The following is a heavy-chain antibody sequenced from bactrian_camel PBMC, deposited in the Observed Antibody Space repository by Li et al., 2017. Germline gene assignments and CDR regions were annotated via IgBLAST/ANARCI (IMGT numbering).Heavy chain of an antibody. CDR1: GEAYNGHC. Sequence: DVQLVESGGGSVQSGGSLSLSCVASGEAYNGHCMGWLRQAPGTELEWVSSISSGSAVRDYAGSVKGRFAISTDNAKNTVFLQIDRVKPEDTAVYYCVKYSELAFRHWGQGTQVTVS. CDR2: ISSGSAVR. J-gene: IGHJ4*01. D-gene: IGHD3*01. V-gene: IGHV3S35*01. CDR3: VKYSELAFRH.